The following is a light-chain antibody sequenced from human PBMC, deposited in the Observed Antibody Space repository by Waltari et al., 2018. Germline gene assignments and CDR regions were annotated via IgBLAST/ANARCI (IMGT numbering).Light chain of an antibody. J-gene: IGLJ2*01. CDR1: SAHSSYC. CDR3: QTWGTGFGV. Sequence: DLTQPHAAAPSLGAPVQLTCSLSSAHSSYCITWQQHQAEKGARYLMKLNSDGTHNKGAGIPDRFSGSSSGAERYLTISSLQSEDEADYYCQTWGTGFGVFGGGTKLTVL. V-gene: IGLV4-69*01. CDR2: LNSDGTH.